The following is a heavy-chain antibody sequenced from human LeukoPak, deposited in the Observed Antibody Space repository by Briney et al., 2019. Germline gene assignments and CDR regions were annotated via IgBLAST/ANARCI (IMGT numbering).Heavy chain of an antibody. CDR2: IYSGGYT. D-gene: IGHD2-15*01. CDR1: GFTFSDHY. J-gene: IGHJ1*01. Sequence: GGSLRLSCATSGFTFSDHYMDWVRQAPGKGLECVSGIYSGGYTNYADSVQGRFIISRDDAKNTLYLQMNSLRPEDTAVYYCARGGGGFQHWGQGTLVTVSS. CDR3: ARGGGGFQH. V-gene: IGHV3-66*01.